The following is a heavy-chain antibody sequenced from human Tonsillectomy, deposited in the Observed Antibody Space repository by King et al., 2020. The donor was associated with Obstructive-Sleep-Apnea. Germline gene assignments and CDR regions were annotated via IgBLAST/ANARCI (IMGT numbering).Heavy chain of an antibody. J-gene: IGHJ4*02. CDR1: GGSISSGDYY. Sequence: QLQESGPGLVKPSQTLSLTCTVSGGSISSGDYYWSWIRQPPGKGLEWIGYIYYSGRTYYNPSLKSRVTISVDTSKNQFSLKLSSVTAADTAVYYCAGSDILTGYYNGFDYWGQGTLVTVSS. CDR2: IYYSGRT. CDR3: AGSDILTGYYNGFDY. D-gene: IGHD3-9*01. V-gene: IGHV4-30-4*01.